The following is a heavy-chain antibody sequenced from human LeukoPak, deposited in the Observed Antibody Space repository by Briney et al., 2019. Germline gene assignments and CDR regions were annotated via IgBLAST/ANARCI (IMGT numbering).Heavy chain of an antibody. CDR2: IYTSGST. CDR3: ARSALLGYCSSTSCYNRNYYYYYMDV. J-gene: IGHJ6*03. CDR1: GGSISSGSYY. V-gene: IGHV4-61*02. Sequence: SETLSLTCTVSGGSISSGSYYWSWIRQPAGKGLEWIGRIYTSGSTNYNPSLKSRVTMSVDTSKNQFSLKLSSVTAADTAVYYCARSALLGYCSSTSCYNRNYYYYYMDVWGKGTTVTISS. D-gene: IGHD2-2*02.